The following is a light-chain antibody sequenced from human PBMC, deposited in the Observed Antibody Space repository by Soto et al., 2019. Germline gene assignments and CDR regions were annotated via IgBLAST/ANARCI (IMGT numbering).Light chain of an antibody. J-gene: IGLJ1*01. Sequence: HSALTQPASVSGSPGQSITISCTGTSSDVGDYNYVSWYQQHPGKAPKLMIFDVSNRPSGVSNRFSGSKSGNTASLTISGLQAEDEADYYCSSYTSSSTRVFGTGTKLTVL. CDR1: SSDVGDYNY. CDR2: DVS. CDR3: SSYTSSSTRV. V-gene: IGLV2-14*01.